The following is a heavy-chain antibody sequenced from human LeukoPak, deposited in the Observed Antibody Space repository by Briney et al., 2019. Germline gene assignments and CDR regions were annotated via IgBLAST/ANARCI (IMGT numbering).Heavy chain of an antibody. CDR1: GGSFSGYY. J-gene: IGHJ3*02. CDR2: INHSGST. D-gene: IGHD1-1*01. Sequence: SETLSLTCAVYGGSFSGYYWSWIRQPPGKGLEWIGEINHSGSTNYNPSLKSRVTISVDTSKNQFSLKLSSVTAADTAVYYCARGNDGLDIWGQGTMVTVSS. CDR3: ARGNDGLDI. V-gene: IGHV4-34*01.